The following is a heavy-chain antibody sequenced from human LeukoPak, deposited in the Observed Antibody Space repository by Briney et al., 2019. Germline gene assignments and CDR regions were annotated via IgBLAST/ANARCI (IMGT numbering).Heavy chain of an antibody. Sequence: ASVKVSCKASGYTFTDYYMHWVRQAPGQGLEWMGWLNPNSGDTNYARKFQGRVSMTRDSSISTAYMDLSDLRSDDTAVYSCARGRNIEMTTMSGGSDYWGQGTLVTVSS. J-gene: IGHJ4*02. CDR2: LNPNSGDT. CDR3: ARGRNIEMTTMSGGSDY. D-gene: IGHD5-24*01. V-gene: IGHV1-2*02. CDR1: GYTFTDYY.